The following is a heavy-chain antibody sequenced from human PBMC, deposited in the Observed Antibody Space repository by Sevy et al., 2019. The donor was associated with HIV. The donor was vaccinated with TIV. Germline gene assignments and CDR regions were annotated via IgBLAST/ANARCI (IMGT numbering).Heavy chain of an antibody. CDR1: GFTFSTYW. CDR3: EAITTAGRDY. V-gene: IGHV3-7*03. Sequence: GGSLRLSRAASGFTFSTYWMSWVRQAPGKGLEWVATMNQDGSEKYYVDSVKGRFTISRDNAQNSLYLQMNSLRAEDTAVYYCEAITTAGRDYWGQGTLVTVSS. D-gene: IGHD6-13*01. J-gene: IGHJ4*02. CDR2: MNQDGSEK.